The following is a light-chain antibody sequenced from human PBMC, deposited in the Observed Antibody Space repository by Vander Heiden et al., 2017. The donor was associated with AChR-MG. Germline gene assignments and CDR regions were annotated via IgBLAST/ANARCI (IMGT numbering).Light chain of an antibody. CDR3: QQSYSTPWT. Sequence: DIQMTQSPSSLSASVGDRVTITCRASQSISSYLNWYQQRPGNASKLLIYVVSSLRSGVPSRFSGSESGTDFTLTISSLQPEDSATYFCQQSYSTPWTFGQGTKVEVK. J-gene: IGKJ1*01. V-gene: IGKV1-39*01. CDR1: QSISSY. CDR2: VVS.